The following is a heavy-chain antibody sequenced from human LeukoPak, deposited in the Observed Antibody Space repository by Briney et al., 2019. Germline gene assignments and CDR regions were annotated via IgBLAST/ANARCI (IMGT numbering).Heavy chain of an antibody. D-gene: IGHD6-19*01. V-gene: IGHV4-39*01. CDR2: IYYSGST. CDR1: GGSISSSSYY. CDR3: ARHKREIAVAGLNAFDI. Sequence: TPSKTLSLTCTVSGGSISSSSYYWGWIRQPPGKGLEWIGSIYYSGSTYYNPSLKSRVTISVDMSKNQFSLKLSSVTAADTAVYYCARHKREIAVAGLNAFDIWGQGTMVTVSS. J-gene: IGHJ3*02.